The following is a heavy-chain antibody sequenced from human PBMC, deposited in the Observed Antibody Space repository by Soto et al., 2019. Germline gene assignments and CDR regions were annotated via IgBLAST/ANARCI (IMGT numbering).Heavy chain of an antibody. D-gene: IGHD3-16*02. Sequence: QITLKESGPTLVQPTQTLTLTCSFSGFSLTTRGVGVGWIRQPPGEALEWLAVIYWDGDNRYSPSLRSRLTITKDTSKNQLVLLMTNMDPVDTAKYFCAHVVITYGGVIGEDAFDIWGQGTLVTVSS. V-gene: IGHV2-5*02. CDR1: GFSLTTRGVG. J-gene: IGHJ3*02. CDR3: AHVVITYGGVIGEDAFDI. CDR2: IYWDGDN.